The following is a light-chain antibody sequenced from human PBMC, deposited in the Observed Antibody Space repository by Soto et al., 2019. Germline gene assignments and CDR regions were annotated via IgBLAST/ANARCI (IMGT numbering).Light chain of an antibody. V-gene: IGLV2-14*01. Sequence: QSVLTQPASVSGSPGQSITISCTGTSSDVGGYNYVSGYQQHPGKAPKLMIYDVTSRPSGVSNRFSGSKSGNTASLTIAGLQAEDEADYYCTSYTSISTVVFGGGTKVTVL. J-gene: IGLJ2*01. CDR2: DVT. CDR3: TSYTSISTVV. CDR1: SSDVGGYNY.